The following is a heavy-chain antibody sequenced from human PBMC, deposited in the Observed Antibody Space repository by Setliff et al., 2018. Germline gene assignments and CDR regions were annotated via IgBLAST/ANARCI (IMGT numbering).Heavy chain of an antibody. CDR3: AKYTEYYYDRSGYYYKSEYFHH. Sequence: PGGSLRLSCAASGFTFSNYAMSWVRQAPGKGLEWVSGISGSGGSTFYADSVNGRFIISRDNSKNTMYLQMNSLRAEDTAVYYCAKYTEYYYDRSGYYYKSEYFHHWGQGTLVTVSS. V-gene: IGHV3-23*01. CDR2: ISGSGGST. CDR1: GFTFSNYA. J-gene: IGHJ1*01. D-gene: IGHD3-22*01.